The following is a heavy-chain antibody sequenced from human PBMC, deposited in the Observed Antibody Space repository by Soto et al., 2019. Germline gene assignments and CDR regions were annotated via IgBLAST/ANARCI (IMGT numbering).Heavy chain of an antibody. CDR2: ISYDGSNK. CDR1: GFTFSSYG. V-gene: IGHV3-30*18. D-gene: IGHD6-6*01. J-gene: IGHJ6*02. CDR3: AKDHDVAARPVAPMASTDMDA. Sequence: PGGSLRLSCAASGFTFSSYGMHWVRQAPGKGLEWVAVISYDGSNKYYADSVKGRFTISRDNSKNTLYLQMNSLRAEDTAVYYCAKDHDVAARPVAPMASTDMDALGLGATLPISS.